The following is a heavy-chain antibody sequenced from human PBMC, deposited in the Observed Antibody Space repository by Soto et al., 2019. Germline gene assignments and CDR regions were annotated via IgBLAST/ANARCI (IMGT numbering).Heavy chain of an antibody. CDR3: ASTNVDTAMENYYYYGMDV. CDR2: IYYSGTT. J-gene: IGHJ6*02. Sequence: PSETLSLTCAVSGYSISSSNWWGWIRQPPGKGLEWIGYIYYSGTTYYNPSLKSRVTMSVDTSKNQFSLKLTSVTAVDTAVYYCASTNVDTAMENYYYYGMDVWGQGTTVTVSS. CDR1: GYSISSSNW. V-gene: IGHV4-28*01. D-gene: IGHD5-18*01.